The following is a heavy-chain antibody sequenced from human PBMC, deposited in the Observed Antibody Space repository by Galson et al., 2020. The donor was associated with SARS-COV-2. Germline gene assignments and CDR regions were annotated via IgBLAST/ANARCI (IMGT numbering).Heavy chain of an antibody. CDR1: GFTFHDFW. V-gene: IGHV3-7*01. CDR3: SREGWQGGY. J-gene: IGHJ4*02. CDR2: IKGAGSET. Sequence: GGSLRLSCEVSGFTFHDFWMSWFRQAPGKGLEWVANIKGAGSETNYADFVKGRFSISRDNAANSLYLQMNSLRVEDSAVYYCSREGWQGGYWGQGTRVTVSS. D-gene: IGHD6-19*01.